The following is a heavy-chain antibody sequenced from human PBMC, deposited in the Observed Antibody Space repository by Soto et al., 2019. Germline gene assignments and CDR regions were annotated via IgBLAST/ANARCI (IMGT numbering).Heavy chain of an antibody. V-gene: IGHV2-5*02. D-gene: IGHD5-18*01. J-gene: IGHJ4*02. CDR2: IYWDDDK. CDR1: GFSLTTSGVG. CDR3: APSARGYSYHFDY. Sequence: QITLKESGPTLVKPTQTLTLTCTFSGFSLTTSGVGVGWIRQPPGKALEWLALIYWDDDKGYSPSLKSRLTITKNSSKNQVVTTTSNMDPVNTASYCCAPSARGYSYHFDYWGQGTLVTVSS.